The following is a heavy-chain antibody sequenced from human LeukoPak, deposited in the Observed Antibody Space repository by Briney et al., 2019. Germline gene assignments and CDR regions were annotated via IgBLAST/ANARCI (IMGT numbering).Heavy chain of an antibody. J-gene: IGHJ5*02. Sequence: GGSLRLSCAASGFTFSSYAMSWVRQAPGKGLEWVSAISGSGGSTYYADSVKGRFTISRDNSKNTLYLQMNSLRVEDTGVYYCAKDPRSGSYTAWGQGTLVTVSS. CDR1: GFTFSSYA. CDR2: ISGSGGST. V-gene: IGHV3-23*01. CDR3: AKDPRSGSYTA. D-gene: IGHD1-26*01.